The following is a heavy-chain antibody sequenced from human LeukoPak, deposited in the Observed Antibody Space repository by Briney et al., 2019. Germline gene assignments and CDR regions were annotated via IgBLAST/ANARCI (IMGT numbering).Heavy chain of an antibody. D-gene: IGHD6-19*01. CDR2: IYSGGST. V-gene: IGHV3-53*01. CDR1: GFTVSSNY. Sequence: GGSLRLSCAASGFTVSSNYMTWVRQAPGKGLEWVSLIYSGGSTCYADSVKGRFTISRDNSKNTLYLQMNSLRAEDTAVYYCARIAPGYSSGWYPWGQGTPVTVSS. CDR3: ARIAPGYSSGWYP. J-gene: IGHJ5*02.